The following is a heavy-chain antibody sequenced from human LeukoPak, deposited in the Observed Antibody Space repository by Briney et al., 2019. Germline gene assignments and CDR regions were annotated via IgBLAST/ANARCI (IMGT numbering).Heavy chain of an antibody. CDR1: GFTFSDYD. CDR3: GRAFPPLRTSSAGDL. J-gene: IGHJ4*02. Sequence: GGSLRLSCSAFGFTFSDYDMNWVRQAPGKGLEWVSSISGRTSHIYYGESVKGRFTISRDNAKNSLYLQMNSLGAEDTAVYYCGRAFPPLRTSSAGDLWGQRTLVTVSS. CDR2: ISGRTSHI. D-gene: IGHD3-16*01. V-gene: IGHV3-21*01.